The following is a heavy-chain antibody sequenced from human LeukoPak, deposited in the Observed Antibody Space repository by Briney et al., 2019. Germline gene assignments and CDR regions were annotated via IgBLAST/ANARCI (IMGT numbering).Heavy chain of an antibody. Sequence: SETLSLTCTVSGGSISSSSYYWGWIRQPPGKGLEWIGSIYYSGSTYYNPSLKSRVTISVDTSNTQFSLKLSSVTAADTAVYYCARKGQLADYYYYYYMDVWGKGTTVTVSS. D-gene: IGHD6-6*01. CDR3: ARKGQLADYYYYYYMDV. V-gene: IGHV4-39*01. J-gene: IGHJ6*03. CDR2: IYYSGST. CDR1: GGSISSSSYY.